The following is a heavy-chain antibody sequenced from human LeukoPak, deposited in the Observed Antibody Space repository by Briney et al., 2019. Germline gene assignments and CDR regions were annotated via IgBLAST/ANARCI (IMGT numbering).Heavy chain of an antibody. CDR1: GFTFNRCS. CDR3: AREFNTIGNFDY. Sequence: GGSLRLSCATSGFTFNRCSFRWVRQAPGKGLEWVASIYVTGNYINYADSVKGRVTISRDNAKNSVYLQMNSLRAEDTAVYYCAREFNTIGNFDYWGQGALVTVSS. J-gene: IGHJ4*02. D-gene: IGHD1-14*01. V-gene: IGHV3-21*06. CDR2: IYVTGNYI.